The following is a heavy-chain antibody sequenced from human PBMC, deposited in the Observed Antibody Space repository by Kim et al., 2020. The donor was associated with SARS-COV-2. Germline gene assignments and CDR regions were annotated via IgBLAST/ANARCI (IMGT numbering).Heavy chain of an antibody. CDR2: INSDGSST. D-gene: IGHD7-27*01. CDR1: GFTFSSYW. V-gene: IGHV3-74*01. CDR3: ASGIGATNWGLLRDYGMDV. J-gene: IGHJ6*02. Sequence: GGSLRLSCAASGFTFSSYWMHWVRQAPGKGLVWVSRINSDGSSTSYADSVKGRFTISRDNAKNTLYLQMNSLRAEDTAVYYCASGIGATNWGLLRDYGMDVWGQGTTVTVSS.